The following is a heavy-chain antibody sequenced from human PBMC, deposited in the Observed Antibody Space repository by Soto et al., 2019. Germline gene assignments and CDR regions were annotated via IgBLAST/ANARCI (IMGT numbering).Heavy chain of an antibody. J-gene: IGHJ4*02. V-gene: IGHV3-33*01. CDR3: AREGDSSGYQVYFDS. CDR2: IWFDGIKR. Sequence: PGGSLRLSCAASGFSFSKFAIHWVRQAPCKGLECVAVIWFDGIKRDYADSVKGRFTVSRDNSENTLSLQMNNLRAEDTGVYYCAREGDSSGYQVYFDSSGQGTVVTVSS. CDR1: GFSFSKFA. D-gene: IGHD3-22*01.